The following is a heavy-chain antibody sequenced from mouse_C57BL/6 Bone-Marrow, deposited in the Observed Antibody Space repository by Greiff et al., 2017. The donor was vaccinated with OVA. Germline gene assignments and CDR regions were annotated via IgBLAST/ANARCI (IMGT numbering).Heavy chain of an antibody. D-gene: IGHD1-1*01. Sequence: QVQLKQSGAELMKPGASVKLSCKATGYTFTGYWIEWVKQRPGHGLEWIGEILPGSGSTNYNGKFKGKATFTADTSSNTAYMQLSSLTTEDSAIYYCARGDYYGSSYSFAYWGQGTLVTVSA. CDR3: ARGDYYGSSYSFAY. J-gene: IGHJ3*01. CDR1: GYTFTGYW. CDR2: ILPGSGST. V-gene: IGHV1-9*01.